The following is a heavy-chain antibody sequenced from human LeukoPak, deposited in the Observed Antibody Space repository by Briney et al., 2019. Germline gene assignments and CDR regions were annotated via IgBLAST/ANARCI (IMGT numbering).Heavy chain of an antibody. J-gene: IGHJ4*02. CDR3: ARTLHGPIDY. Sequence: SETLSLTCAVYGGSFSGYYWSWIRQPPGKGLEWIGEINHSGSTNYNPSLKSRVTISVDTSKNQFSLKLSSVTAADTAVYYCARTLHGPIDYWGQGTLVNVSS. CDR2: INHSGST. CDR1: GGSFSGYY. V-gene: IGHV4-34*01.